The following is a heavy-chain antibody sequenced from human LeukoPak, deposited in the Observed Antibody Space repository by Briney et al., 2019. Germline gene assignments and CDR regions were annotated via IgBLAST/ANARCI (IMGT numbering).Heavy chain of an antibody. CDR2: ISGSSTSK. Sequence: GSLRLSCVASEFTFRTFTMTWVRQAPGKGLEWISYISGSSTSKEYADSVKGRFTISRDNTKNSLFLQTNSLRDDDTAVYYCARLRGFGAEYWYFDLWGRGSLVTVSS. V-gene: IGHV3-48*02. CDR1: EFTFRTFT. J-gene: IGHJ2*01. CDR3: ARLRGFGAEYWYFDL. D-gene: IGHD3-10*01.